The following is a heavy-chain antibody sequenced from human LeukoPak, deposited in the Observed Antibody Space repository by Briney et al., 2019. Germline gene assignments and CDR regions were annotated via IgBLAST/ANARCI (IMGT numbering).Heavy chain of an antibody. J-gene: IGHJ4*02. CDR3: AKQSYARSLGE. Sequence: GGSLRLSCTASGFTFSNAWMSWVRQAPGKGLEWISTTNSGGSSSDYAESVKGRFTISRDNSKNTRYLQMSSLRVEDMAMYYCAKQSYARSLGEGGPGTLVTVSS. CDR2: TNSGGSSS. V-gene: IGHV3-23*01. D-gene: IGHD2-8*01. CDR1: GFTFSNAW.